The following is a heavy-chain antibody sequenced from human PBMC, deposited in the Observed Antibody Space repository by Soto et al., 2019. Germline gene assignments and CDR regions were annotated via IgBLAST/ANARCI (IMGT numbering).Heavy chain of an antibody. CDR1: GGTFSRYA. V-gene: IGHV1-69*01. CDR2: RIGMFGTP. Sequence: QVQLVQSGAEVKKPGSSVKVSCKASGGTFSRYAVIWVRQAPGQGLECMGRRIGMFGTPKYAQKFQGRITIKADEIASTACIELSSLRSEDTAMYYCVTAENYHDSSGYVSWGQGTLVTVSS. J-gene: IGHJ5*02. D-gene: IGHD3-22*01. CDR3: VTAENYHDSSGYVS.